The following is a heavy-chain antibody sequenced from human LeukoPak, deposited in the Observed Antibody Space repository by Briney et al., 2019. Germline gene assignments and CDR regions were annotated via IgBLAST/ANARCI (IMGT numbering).Heavy chain of an antibody. Sequence: NPSETLSLTCTVSGGSISSYYWSWIRQPPGKGLEWIGYIYYSGSTNYNPSLKSRVTISVDTSKNQFSLKLSSVTAADTAVYYCARARQPYYYYGMDVWGQGTTVTVSS. CDR2: IYYSGST. CDR1: GGSISSYY. J-gene: IGHJ6*02. D-gene: IGHD5-18*01. CDR3: ARARQPYYYYGMDV. V-gene: IGHV4-59*01.